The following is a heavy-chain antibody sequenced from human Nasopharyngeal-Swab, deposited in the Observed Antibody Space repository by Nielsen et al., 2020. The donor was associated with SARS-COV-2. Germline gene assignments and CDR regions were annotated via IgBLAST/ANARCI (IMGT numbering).Heavy chain of an antibody. D-gene: IGHD3-3*01. CDR3: ARDGLDYDFWSASFMDV. Sequence: GESLKISCAASGFTFNNYNFSWVRQAPGKGLEWVSSISSSSSYIYYADSVKGRFTISRDNAKNSLYLQMNSLRAEDTAVYYCARDGLDYDFWSASFMDVWGQGTTVTVSS. CDR2: ISSSSSYI. V-gene: IGHV3-21*01. CDR1: GFTFNNYN. J-gene: IGHJ6*02.